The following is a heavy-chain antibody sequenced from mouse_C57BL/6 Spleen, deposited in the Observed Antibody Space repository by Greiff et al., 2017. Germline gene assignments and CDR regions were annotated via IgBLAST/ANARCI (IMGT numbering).Heavy chain of an antibody. CDR3: AREGDDYDAWFAY. CDR1: GYTFTDHT. CDR2: IYPRDGST. Sequence: VQLQQSDAELVKPGASVKISCKVSGYTFTDHTIHWMKQRPEQGLEWIGYIYPRDGSTKYNEKFKGKATLTADKSSSTAYMQLNSLTSEDSAVYFRAREGDDYDAWFAYWGQGTLVTVSA. D-gene: IGHD2-4*01. J-gene: IGHJ3*01. V-gene: IGHV1-78*01.